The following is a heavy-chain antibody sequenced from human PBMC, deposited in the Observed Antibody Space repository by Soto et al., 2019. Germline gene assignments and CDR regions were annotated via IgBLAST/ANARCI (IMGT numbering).Heavy chain of an antibody. CDR3: ARTVGWFDP. Sequence: PSQTLSLTCAISGDSVSSNSAAWNWIRQSPARGLEWLGRTYYRSKWYREYAASVRSRVMINSDTSKNQFSLQLNSVGPEDTAVYYCARTVGWFDPWGQGTLVTVSS. CDR1: GDSVSSNSAA. D-gene: IGHD1-26*01. J-gene: IGHJ5*02. CDR2: TYYRSKWYR. V-gene: IGHV6-1*01.